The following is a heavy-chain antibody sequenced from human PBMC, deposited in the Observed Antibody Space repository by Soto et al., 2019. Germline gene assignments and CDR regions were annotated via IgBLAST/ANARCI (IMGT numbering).Heavy chain of an antibody. J-gene: IGHJ5*01. CDR3: ARDQGYHYDS. Sequence: QVQLQESGPGLVKPSQTVSLTCTVSGGSISSGNDYWSWIRQPPGKGLEWIGYIHYSGNTNYNPSLKSRLTMSVDTSKNQFSLKLRSVTAADTAVYYCARDQGYHYDSWGQGTLVTVSS. V-gene: IGHV4-30-4*08. CDR2: IHYSGNT. CDR1: GGSISSGNDY. D-gene: IGHD2-15*01.